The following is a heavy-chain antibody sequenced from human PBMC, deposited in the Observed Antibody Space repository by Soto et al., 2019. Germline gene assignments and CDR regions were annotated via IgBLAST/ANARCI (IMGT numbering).Heavy chain of an antibody. CDR1: GFTFSSYA. V-gene: IGHV3-30-3*01. J-gene: IGHJ4*02. D-gene: IGHD2-15*01. CDR3: ARSVVGDY. Sequence: QVQLVESGGGVVQPGRSLRLSCAASGFTFSSYAMHWVRQAPGKGLEWVAVISYDGSNKYYADSVKGRFTISRDNSKNTLHLQMNSLRAEDTAVYYCARSVVGDYWGQGTLVTVSS. CDR2: ISYDGSNK.